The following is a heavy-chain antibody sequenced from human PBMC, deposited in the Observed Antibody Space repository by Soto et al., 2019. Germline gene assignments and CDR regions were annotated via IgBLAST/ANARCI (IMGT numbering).Heavy chain of an antibody. D-gene: IGHD6-19*01. Sequence: EVRLLDSGGGLAQPGGSRRLSCAASGFTFSSSAMNWVRQAPGKGLERVSSIRVGGGDTFYADSVRGRFTVSRDISRNTLYLQLNSLRAEDTAIYYCAKCSVGTVRTSGWCNWFDPCGQGSLVTVSS. V-gene: IGHV3-23*01. CDR2: IRVGGGDT. CDR1: GFTFSSSA. J-gene: IGHJ5*02. CDR3: AKCSVGTVRTSGWCNWFDP.